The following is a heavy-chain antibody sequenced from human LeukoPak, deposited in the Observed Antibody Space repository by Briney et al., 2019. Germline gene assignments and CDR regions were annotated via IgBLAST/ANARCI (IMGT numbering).Heavy chain of an antibody. CDR3: ARGRTSGGMTTDIDY. CDR1: GFTFTNYW. CDR2: IKQDRSEK. Sequence: GGSLRLSCAASGFTFTNYWMSWVRQAPGKGLELVANIKQDRSEKYYVDSVKGRFTISRDNAKNSLYLQMNSLRAEDTAVYYCARGRTSGGMTTDIDYWGQGTLVTVSS. J-gene: IGHJ4*02. V-gene: IGHV3-7*01. D-gene: IGHD4-11*01.